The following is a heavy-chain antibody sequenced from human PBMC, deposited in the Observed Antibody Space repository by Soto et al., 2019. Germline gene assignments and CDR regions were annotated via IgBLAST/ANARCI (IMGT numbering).Heavy chain of an antibody. J-gene: IGHJ4*02. V-gene: IGHV3-20*04. D-gene: IGHD3-16*01. CDR3: AKDRDDYIWGTLAW. Sequence: PGGSLRLSCAASGFTFYDYGMSWVRQAPGKGLEWVSGINWNGGSTGYADSVKGRFTISRDNAKNSLYLQMNSLRAEDTAVYYCAKDRDDYIWGTLAWWGQGTLVTVSS. CDR2: INWNGGST. CDR1: GFTFYDYG.